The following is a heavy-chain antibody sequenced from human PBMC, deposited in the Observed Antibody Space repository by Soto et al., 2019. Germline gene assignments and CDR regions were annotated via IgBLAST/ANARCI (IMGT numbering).Heavy chain of an antibody. CDR3: ASEKIGYCSGGSCYSGSEAFDI. CDR2: IYYSGST. CDR1: GGSISSGDYY. J-gene: IGHJ3*02. V-gene: IGHV4-30-4*01. D-gene: IGHD2-15*01. Sequence: TLSLTGPVSGGSISSGDYYWRGIRPPPGKGLEWIGYIYYSGSTYYNPSLKSRVTISVDTSKNQFSLKLSSVTAADTAVYYCASEKIGYCSGGSCYSGSEAFDIWGQGTMVTVSS.